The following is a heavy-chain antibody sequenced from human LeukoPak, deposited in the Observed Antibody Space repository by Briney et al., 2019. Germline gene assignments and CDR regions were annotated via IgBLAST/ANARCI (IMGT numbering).Heavy chain of an antibody. J-gene: IGHJ3*02. CDR2: INHSGST. Sequence: SETLSLTCDVYGGSFSGYSWTWIRQPPGKGLEWIGEINHSGSTKYNPSLKSRVVMSTDTSKNQFSLNLTSVTAADTALYYCARRLLWFGDWPQTRPETAFDIWGLGTVVTVSS. D-gene: IGHD3-10*01. CDR1: GGSFSGYS. V-gene: IGHV4-34*01. CDR3: ARRLLWFGDWPQTRPETAFDI.